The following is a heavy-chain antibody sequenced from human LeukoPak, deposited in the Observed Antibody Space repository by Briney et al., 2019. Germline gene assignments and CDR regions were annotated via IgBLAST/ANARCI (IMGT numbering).Heavy chain of an antibody. D-gene: IGHD5-18*01. V-gene: IGHV1-69*04. CDR1: GGTFSSYA. CDR3: AREGGTAMVGDY. J-gene: IGHJ4*02. CDR2: IIPILGIA. Sequence: GASVKVSCKASGGTFSSYAISWVRRAPGQGLEWMGRIIPILGIANYAQKFQGRVTITADKSTSTAYMELSSLRSEDTAVYYCAREGGTAMVGDYWGQGTLVTVAS.